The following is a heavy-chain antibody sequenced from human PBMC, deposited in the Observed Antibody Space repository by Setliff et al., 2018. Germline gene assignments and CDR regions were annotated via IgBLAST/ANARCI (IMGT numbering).Heavy chain of an antibody. CDR1: GASISTTYYY. CDR2: VHFTGST. D-gene: IGHD3-3*01. Sequence: KPSETLSLTCSVSGASISTTYYYWDWIRQSPEKGLEWIGYVHFTGSTNYNPSLKGRATLSIDASKRQFSLKLTSVTAADTAVYYCARVSGFLYMDVWGKGTTVTVSS. V-gene: IGHV4-61*05. CDR3: ARVSGFLYMDV. J-gene: IGHJ6*03.